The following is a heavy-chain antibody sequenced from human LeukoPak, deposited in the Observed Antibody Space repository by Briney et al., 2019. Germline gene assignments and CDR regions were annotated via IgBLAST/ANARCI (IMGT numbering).Heavy chain of an antibody. D-gene: IGHD4/OR15-4a*01. Sequence: GGSLRLSCAASGFTFTSYAMSWVRQAPGKGLEWVSAINGRGDSTFYADSVKGQFTISRDNSKSTVYLQMNSLRADDTAVYYCAKERQTDDYFTSDFWGQGTLVTVSS. J-gene: IGHJ4*02. CDR1: GFTFTSYA. CDR3: AKERQTDDYFTSDF. CDR2: INGRGDST. V-gene: IGHV3-23*01.